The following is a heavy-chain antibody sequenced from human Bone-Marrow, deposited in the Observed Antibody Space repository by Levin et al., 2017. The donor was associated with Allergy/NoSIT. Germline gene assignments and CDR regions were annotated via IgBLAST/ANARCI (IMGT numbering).Heavy chain of an antibody. V-gene: IGHV4-61*02. J-gene: IGHJ4*02. CDR2: IYTSGNT. Sequence: SETLSLTCTVSGGSISSSDYYWNWIRQPAGTGLEWIGRIYTSGNTNYNPSLKSRVTISEDTSKNQFSLKLSSVTAADTAVYYCARGDWNDGFEYWGQGTLVTVSS. CDR3: ARGDWNDGFEY. D-gene: IGHD1-1*01. CDR1: GGSISSSDYY.